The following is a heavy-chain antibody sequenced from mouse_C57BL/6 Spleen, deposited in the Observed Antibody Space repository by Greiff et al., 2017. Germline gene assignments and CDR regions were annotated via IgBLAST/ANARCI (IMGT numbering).Heavy chain of an antibody. Sequence: QVQLQHPGAELVKPGASVKMSCKASGYTFTSYWITWVKQRPGQGLEWIGDIYPGSGSTNYNEKFKSKATLTVDTSSSTAYMQLSSLTSEDSAVYYCARGITTVVADVWGTGTTVTVSS. V-gene: IGHV1-55*01. CDR3: ARGITTVVADV. CDR1: GYTFTSYW. D-gene: IGHD1-1*01. CDR2: IYPGSGST. J-gene: IGHJ1*03.